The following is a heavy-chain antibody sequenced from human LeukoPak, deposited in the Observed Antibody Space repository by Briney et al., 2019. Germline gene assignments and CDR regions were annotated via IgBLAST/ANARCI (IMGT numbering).Heavy chain of an antibody. CDR1: GGSFSGYY. CDR2: IYYSGST. CDR3: ARAHITMIVGA. Sequence: PSETLSLTCAVYGGSFSGYYWSWIRQPPGKGLEWIGYIYYSGSTYYNPSLKSRVTISVDTSKNQFSLKLSSVTAADTAVYYCARAHITMIVGAWGQGTLVTVSS. V-gene: IGHV4-34*09. D-gene: IGHD3-22*01. J-gene: IGHJ5*02.